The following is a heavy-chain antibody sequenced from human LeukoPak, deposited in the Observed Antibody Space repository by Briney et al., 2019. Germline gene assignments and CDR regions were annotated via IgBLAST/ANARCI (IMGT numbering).Heavy chain of an antibody. V-gene: IGHV3-71*01. CDR3: TQIWSGSSPTYY. Sequence: GGSLRLSCAASGFTFSDYYMSWIRQAPPKRLQWVGFIRSKPYGGTTEYTASVKGRFTISRDDSKSITYLQMNSLKTEDTAVYYCTQIWSGSSPTYYWGQGTLVTVSS. CDR1: GFTFSDYY. J-gene: IGHJ4*02. CDR2: IRSKPYGGTT. D-gene: IGHD3-3*01.